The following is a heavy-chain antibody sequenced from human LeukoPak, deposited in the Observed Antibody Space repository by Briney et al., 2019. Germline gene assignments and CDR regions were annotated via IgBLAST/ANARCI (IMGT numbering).Heavy chain of an antibody. V-gene: IGHV1-2*02. J-gene: IGHJ6*03. CDR2: INPNSGGT. D-gene: IGHD3-3*01. CDR3: ARSHDFWSGSDIRGVLCYMDV. CDR1: GYTFTGYY. Sequence: AAVKVSCKASGYTFTGYYIHWVRQAPGQGLEWMGWINPNSGGTHYAQKFQGRVPMTRETSISRVYMEMNRLTSDDTAVYYCARSHDFWSGSDIRGVLCYMDVWGKGTTVTVSS.